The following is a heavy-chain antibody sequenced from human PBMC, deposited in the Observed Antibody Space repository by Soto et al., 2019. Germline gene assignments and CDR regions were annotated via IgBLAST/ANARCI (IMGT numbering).Heavy chain of an antibody. J-gene: IGHJ4*02. CDR1: RGSNSSGGYY. Sequence: PSLTLPRTCTVSRGSNSSGGYYWRWIRQRPGKALEWIGYIYSSGSTYSNPYLKRRVIISVARSKNQFSLKLRSVTGAYTALYYCARAYSSSWYYFDYWGKGSLVSVSS. CDR3: ARAYSSSWYYFDY. CDR2: IYSSGST. D-gene: IGHD6-13*01. V-gene: IGHV4-31*03.